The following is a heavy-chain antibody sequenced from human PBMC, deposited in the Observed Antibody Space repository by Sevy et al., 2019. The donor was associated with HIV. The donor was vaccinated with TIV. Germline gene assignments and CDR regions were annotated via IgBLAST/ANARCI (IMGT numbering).Heavy chain of an antibody. Sequence: GGSLRLSCAASGFTFSSYGMHWVRQAPGKGLEWVAFIRYDGSNKYYADSVKGRFTISRDNSKNTLYLQMNSLRAEDTAVYYCANGCSSTSCYFDYYGMDVWGQGTTVTVSS. J-gene: IGHJ6*02. CDR1: GFTFSSYG. V-gene: IGHV3-30*02. CDR2: IRYDGSNK. D-gene: IGHD2-2*01. CDR3: ANGCSSTSCYFDYYGMDV.